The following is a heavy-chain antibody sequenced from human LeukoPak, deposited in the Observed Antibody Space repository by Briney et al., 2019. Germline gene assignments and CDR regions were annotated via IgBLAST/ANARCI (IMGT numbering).Heavy chain of an antibody. Sequence: SGGSLRLSCSASGFTFSSYWMHWVRHVPGKGLVWVSRVNRDGSRTSQADSVKGRFTISRDNAKNTLYLQMNSLRAEDTAVYYCAREGFLDYWGQGTLVTVSS. CDR2: VNRDGSRT. CDR3: AREGFLDY. J-gene: IGHJ4*02. V-gene: IGHV3-74*01. CDR1: GFTFSSYW. D-gene: IGHD2/OR15-2a*01.